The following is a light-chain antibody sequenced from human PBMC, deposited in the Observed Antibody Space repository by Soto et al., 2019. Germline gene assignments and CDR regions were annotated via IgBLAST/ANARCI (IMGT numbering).Light chain of an antibody. V-gene: IGKV3D-20*02. J-gene: IGKJ1*01. CDR2: DAS. CDR1: QSVSSSY. Sequence: EIVLTHSQGTLSLSPGERATLSWSASQSVSSSYLAWYQQKPGQAPRLLIYDASNRATGIPARFSGSGSGTDFTLTISSLEPEDFAVYYCQQRNNWPLTFGQGTKVDIK. CDR3: QQRNNWPLT.